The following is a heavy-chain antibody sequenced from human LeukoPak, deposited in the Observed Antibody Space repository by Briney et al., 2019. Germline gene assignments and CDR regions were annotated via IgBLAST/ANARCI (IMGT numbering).Heavy chain of an antibody. CDR3: ARGVWSGYYKGNWFDP. J-gene: IGHJ5*02. Sequence: PSETLSLTCAVYGGSFSGYYWSWIRQPPGKGLEWIGEISHSGSTNYNPSLKSRVTISVDTSKNQFSLKLSSVTAADTAVYYCARGVWSGYYKGNWFDPWGQGTLVTVSS. CDR1: GGSFSGYY. D-gene: IGHD3-3*01. V-gene: IGHV4-34*01. CDR2: ISHSGST.